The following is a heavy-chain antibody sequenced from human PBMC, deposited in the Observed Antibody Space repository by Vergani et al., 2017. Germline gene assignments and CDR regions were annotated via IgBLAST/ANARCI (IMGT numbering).Heavy chain of an antibody. D-gene: IGHD2-2*01. J-gene: IGHJ2*01. V-gene: IGHV4-38-2*02. CDR2: IYHSGST. CDR3: AREVCSSTSCPNWYFEL. CDR1: GYSISSGYY. Sequence: QVQLQESGPGLVKPSETLSLTCAVSGYSISSGYYWGWIRQPPGKGLEWIGSIYHSGSTYYNPSLKSRVTISVDTSKNQFSLKLSSVTAADTAVYYCAREVCSSTSCPNWYFELWGRGTLVTVSS.